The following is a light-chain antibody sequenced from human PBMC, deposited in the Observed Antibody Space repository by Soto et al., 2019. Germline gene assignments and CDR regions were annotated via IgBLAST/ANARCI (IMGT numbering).Light chain of an antibody. CDR2: KAS. Sequence: DIQMTQSPSTLSGSVGDRVTITCRASQTISSWLAWYQQKPGKAPKLLIYKASTLKSGVPSRFSGSGSGTEFTLTISSLHPDDFATYYCLQSHSTPLTFGQGTRLDI. V-gene: IGKV1-5*03. CDR1: QTISSW. CDR3: LQSHSTPLT. J-gene: IGKJ5*01.